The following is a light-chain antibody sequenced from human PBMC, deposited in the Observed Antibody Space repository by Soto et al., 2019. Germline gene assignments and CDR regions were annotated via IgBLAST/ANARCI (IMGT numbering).Light chain of an antibody. V-gene: IGKV3-20*01. CDR1: QTVRNNY. Sequence: EFVLTQSPGTLSLSPGERATLSCRASQTVRNNYLAWYQQKPGQPPRLLMYGTSSRATGIPDRFRGSGSGTDFTLTISRLDPEDFAVYYCQQYGSSPPWTFGQGTKVDIK. CDR3: QQYGSSPPWT. J-gene: IGKJ1*01. CDR2: GTS.